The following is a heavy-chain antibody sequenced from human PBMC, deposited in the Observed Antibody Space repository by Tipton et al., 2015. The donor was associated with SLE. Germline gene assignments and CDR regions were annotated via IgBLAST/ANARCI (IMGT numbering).Heavy chain of an antibody. J-gene: IGHJ4*02. CDR1: GGSISSRSYD. Sequence: LRLSCTVSGGSISSRSYDWGWIRQPPGKGLEWIGSIYDTGNTYYNPSLKSRVTISEDTSRNQFSLKLTSVTAADTAAYYCVGWGSSGYYYGFDYWGQGTLVTVSS. CDR3: VGWGSSGYYYGFDY. D-gene: IGHD3-22*01. V-gene: IGHV4-39*01. CDR2: IYDTGNT.